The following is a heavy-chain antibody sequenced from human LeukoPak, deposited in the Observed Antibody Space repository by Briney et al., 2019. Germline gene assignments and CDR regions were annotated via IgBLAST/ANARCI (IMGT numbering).Heavy chain of an antibody. CDR2: IWYDGSNK. CDR3: AREYYDILTGYRQYYFDY. Sequence: AGGSLRLSCAASGFTFSRYGMHWVRQAPGKGLEWVAVIWYDGSNKYYADSVKGRFPISRDNSKNTLYLQMNSLRAEDTAVYYCAREYYDILTGYRQYYFDYWGQGTLVTVSS. J-gene: IGHJ4*02. CDR1: GFTFSRYG. V-gene: IGHV3-33*01. D-gene: IGHD3-9*01.